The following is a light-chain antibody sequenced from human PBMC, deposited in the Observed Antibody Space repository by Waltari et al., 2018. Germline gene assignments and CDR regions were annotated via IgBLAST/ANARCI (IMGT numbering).Light chain of an antibody. CDR3: LSYTTSDTWV. J-gene: IGLJ3*02. CDR2: EFS. Sequence: QSALTQIPSVSGSPGQSVTISCTGTSSDIGHFHRVSWSQKAPGTAPKLLLYEFSKRPSGVPHRSSGSKSGNTASLTISGLQADDEADYYCLSYTTSDTWVFGGGTKVTVL. CDR1: SSDIGHFHR. V-gene: IGLV2-18*02.